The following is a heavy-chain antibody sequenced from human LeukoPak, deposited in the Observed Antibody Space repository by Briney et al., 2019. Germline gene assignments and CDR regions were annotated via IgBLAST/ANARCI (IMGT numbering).Heavy chain of an antibody. D-gene: IGHD2-2*01. Sequence: PGGSVRLSCGAAGFTFSRYWVGWVRQARGEGLEWVANIKQDGSDKHSGGSVKGRFTISRDNAKKSLYLQMNSLRAEDTAVYSCARDLNIVVVPDHGMDVWGQGTTVTVSS. CDR3: ARDLNIVVVPDHGMDV. CDR1: GFTFSRYW. CDR2: IKQDGSDK. J-gene: IGHJ6*02. V-gene: IGHV3-7*01.